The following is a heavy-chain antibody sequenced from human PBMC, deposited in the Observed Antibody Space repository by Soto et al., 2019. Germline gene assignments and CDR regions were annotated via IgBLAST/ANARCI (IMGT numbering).Heavy chain of an antibody. V-gene: IGHV3-9*01. Sequence: SLRLSCAASGFTFDDYAMHWVRQAPGKGLEWVSGISWNSGSIGYADSVKGRFTISRDNAKNSLYLQMNSLRAEDTALYYCAKADYYGGNSGPFDYWGQGTLVTVSS. CDR1: GFTFDDYA. CDR3: AKADYYGGNSGPFDY. J-gene: IGHJ4*02. CDR2: ISWNSGSI. D-gene: IGHD4-17*01.